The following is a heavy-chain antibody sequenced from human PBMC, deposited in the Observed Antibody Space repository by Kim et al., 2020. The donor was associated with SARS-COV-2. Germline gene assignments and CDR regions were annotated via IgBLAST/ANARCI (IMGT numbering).Heavy chain of an antibody. Sequence: ASVKVSCKTSGYTFTSYYMHWVRQAPGQGLEWMGIINPSGGSTSYAQKFQGRVTMTRDTSTSTVYMELSSLRSEDTAVYYCARDGYYYGSGSYYNLPDPYYYYYGMDVWGQGTTVTVSS. CDR2: INPSGGST. J-gene: IGHJ6*02. CDR1: GYTFTSYY. V-gene: IGHV1-46*01. D-gene: IGHD3-10*01. CDR3: ARDGYYYGSGSYYNLPDPYYYYYGMDV.